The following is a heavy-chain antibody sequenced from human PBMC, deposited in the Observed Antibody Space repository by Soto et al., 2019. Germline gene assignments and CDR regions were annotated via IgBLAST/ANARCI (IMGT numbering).Heavy chain of an antibody. Sequence: QVQLQESGPGLVKPSETLSLTCTVSGGSVSSGSYYWSWIRQPPGKGLEWIGYIYYSGSTNYNPSLKSRVTISVDTSKNQFSLKLSSVTAADTAVYYCARGEMATIFDYWGQGTLVIVSS. D-gene: IGHD5-12*01. CDR1: GGSVSSGSYY. CDR3: ARGEMATIFDY. V-gene: IGHV4-61*01. J-gene: IGHJ4*02. CDR2: IYYSGST.